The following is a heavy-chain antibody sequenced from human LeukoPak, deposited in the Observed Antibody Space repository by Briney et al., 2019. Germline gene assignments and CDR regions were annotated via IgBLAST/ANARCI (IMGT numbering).Heavy chain of an antibody. CDR2: ISAYNGNT. CDR1: GYTFTSYG. CDR3: ARGLWGNWAFDI. V-gene: IGHV1-18*01. J-gene: IGHJ3*02. Sequence: ASVKVSCKASGYTFTSYGISWVRQAPGQGLEWMGWISAYNGNTNYAQKFQGRVTMTRDTSISTAYMELSRLRSDDTAVYYCARGLWGNWAFDIWGQGTMVTVSS. D-gene: IGHD3-16*01.